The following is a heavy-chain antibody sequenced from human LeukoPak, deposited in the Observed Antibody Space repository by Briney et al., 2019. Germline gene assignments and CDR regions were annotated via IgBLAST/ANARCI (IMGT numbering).Heavy chain of an antibody. CDR1: GYTFTGYY. Sequence: ASVRVSCKASGYTFTGYYMHWVRQAPGQGLEWMGWISPNSGGTNYAQKFQGRVTMTRDTSISTAYMELSRLTSDDTAVYYCARVGSGTTNRMEYWGQGTLVTVSS. V-gene: IGHV1-2*02. J-gene: IGHJ4*02. CDR2: ISPNSGGT. D-gene: IGHD1-7*01. CDR3: ARVGSGTTNRMEY.